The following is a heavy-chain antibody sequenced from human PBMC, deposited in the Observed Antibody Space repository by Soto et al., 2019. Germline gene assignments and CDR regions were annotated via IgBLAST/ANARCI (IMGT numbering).Heavy chain of an antibody. Sequence: QVELVESGGGLVKPGGSLRLSCEASGFSFSDYYMSWIRQAPGKGLEWDSYISSSGSYTNYADSVKGRRIISRDNGVNSLYLQMNNVTADDTAVYYCARVKRSQGRVAFHVWGQGTKVTVSS. CDR1: GFSFSDYY. V-gene: IGHV3-11*05. J-gene: IGHJ3*01. D-gene: IGHD3-10*01. CDR3: ARVKRSQGRVAFHV. CDR2: ISSSGSYT.